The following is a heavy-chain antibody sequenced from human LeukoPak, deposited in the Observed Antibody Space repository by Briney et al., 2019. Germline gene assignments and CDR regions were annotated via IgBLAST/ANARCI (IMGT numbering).Heavy chain of an antibody. CDR3: AREDDIAARSPYFDF. CDR1: GYTFTDFF. D-gene: IGHD6-6*01. J-gene: IGHJ4*02. CDR2: INPNSGGT. V-gene: IGHV1-2*02. Sequence: GASVKVSCKTSGYTFTDFFIHWVRQAPGQGLEWVGWINPNSGGTDFAQKFQGRVSMTRDTSLSTAYMELSRLRSDDTAVYFCAREDDIAARSPYFDFWGQGTLVTVSS.